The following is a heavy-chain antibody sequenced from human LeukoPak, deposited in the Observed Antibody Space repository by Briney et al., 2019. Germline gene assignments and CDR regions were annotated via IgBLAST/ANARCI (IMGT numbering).Heavy chain of an antibody. V-gene: IGHV5-51*01. Sequence: GGSLKISCQGSGYSFTSYWIGWVRQMPGKGLEWMGIIYLGESDTRYSPSFQGQVTISADKSISTAYLQWSSLKASDTAMYYCARRVGTFDIVVVPAASNWFDPWGQGTLVTVSS. J-gene: IGHJ5*02. CDR1: GYSFTSYW. CDR2: IYLGESDT. D-gene: IGHD2-2*01. CDR3: ARRVGTFDIVVVPAASNWFDP.